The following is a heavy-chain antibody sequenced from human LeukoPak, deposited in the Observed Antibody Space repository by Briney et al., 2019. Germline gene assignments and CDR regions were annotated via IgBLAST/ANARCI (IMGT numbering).Heavy chain of an antibody. CDR3: ARDNSIADRGWWFDP. D-gene: IGHD4-23*01. J-gene: IGHJ5*02. CDR2: FDPEDGET. Sequence: ASVKVSCKVSGYTLTELSMHWVRQAPGKGLEWMGGFDPEDGETIYAQKFQGRVTMTEDTPTSTVYMELSSLRSDDTAVYYCARDNSIADRGWWFDPWGQGTLVTVSS. CDR1: GYTLTELS. V-gene: IGHV1-24*01.